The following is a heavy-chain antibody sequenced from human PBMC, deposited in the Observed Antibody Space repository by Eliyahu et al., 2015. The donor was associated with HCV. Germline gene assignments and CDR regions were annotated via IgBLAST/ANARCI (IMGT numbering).Heavy chain of an antibody. CDR3: ARGVDIVLMVYVLMPYYFDY. CDR2: ISSSSRYI. J-gene: IGHJ4*02. Sequence: EVQLVESGGGLVKPGESLRLSXAASGFTFXXYXXNGVRXAPGKGLEWVASISSSSRYIYYADSVKGRFTISRDNAKNSLYLQMNSLSPEDTAVYYCARGVDIVLMVYVLMPYYFDYWGQGTLVTVSS. V-gene: IGHV3-21*01. CDR1: GFTFXXYX. D-gene: IGHD2-8*01.